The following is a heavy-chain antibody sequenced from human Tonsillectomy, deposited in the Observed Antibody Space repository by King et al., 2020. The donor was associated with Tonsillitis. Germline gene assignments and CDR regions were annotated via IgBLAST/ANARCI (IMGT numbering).Heavy chain of an antibody. V-gene: IGHV5-51*01. J-gene: IGHJ4*02. D-gene: IGHD3-9*01. Sequence: QLVQSGAEVKKPGESLKISCKGSGYSFTSYWIGWVRQMPGKGLEWMGIIYAGDSETRYSPSFQGQVTISADKSISTAYLQWSILKASDTAMYYCARVYYDILTGYDPLDYWGQGTLVTVSS. CDR3: ARVYYDILTGYDPLDY. CDR1: GYSFTSYW. CDR2: IYAGDSET.